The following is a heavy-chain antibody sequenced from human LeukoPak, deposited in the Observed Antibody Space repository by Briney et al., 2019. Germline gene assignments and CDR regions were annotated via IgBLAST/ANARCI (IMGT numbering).Heavy chain of an antibody. CDR1: GDSISSYY. V-gene: IGHV4-4*07. CDR3: AGEYSSAAGF. CDR2: IYPSGSA. D-gene: IGHD6-19*01. Sequence: SETLSLTCDVSGDSISSYYWSWIRQPAGKGLEWLGRIYPSGSANYNPSLKSRGTMSVDTSKNQFSLKLSSVTAADTAVYYCAGEYSSAAGFWGQGTLVTVSS. J-gene: IGHJ4*02.